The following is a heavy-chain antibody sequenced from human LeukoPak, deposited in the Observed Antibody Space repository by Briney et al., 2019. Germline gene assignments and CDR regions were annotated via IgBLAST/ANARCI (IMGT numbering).Heavy chain of an antibody. Sequence: SETLSLTCTVSGGFISSSNYYWGWIRQPPGKGLEWIGYIYYSGSTYYNPSLKSRVTISVDTSKNQFSLKLSSVTAADTAVYYCARGRYSSSWDFFDYWGQGTLVTVSS. CDR2: IYYSGST. CDR1: GGFISSSNYY. V-gene: IGHV4-30-4*08. CDR3: ARGRYSSSWDFFDY. J-gene: IGHJ4*02. D-gene: IGHD6-13*01.